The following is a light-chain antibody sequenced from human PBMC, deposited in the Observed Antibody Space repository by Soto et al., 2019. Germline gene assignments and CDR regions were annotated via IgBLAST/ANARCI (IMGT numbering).Light chain of an antibody. CDR2: DAS. J-gene: IGKJ1*01. Sequence: DLQMTQSPSTLSSSLGDRVTITCRASQSISSWLAWYQQKPGKAPKLLIYDASSLESGVPSRFSGSGSGTEFTLTISSLQPDDFATYYCKQYNSYWTCGQGTKVDIK. V-gene: IGKV1-5*01. CDR3: KQYNSYWT. CDR1: QSISSW.